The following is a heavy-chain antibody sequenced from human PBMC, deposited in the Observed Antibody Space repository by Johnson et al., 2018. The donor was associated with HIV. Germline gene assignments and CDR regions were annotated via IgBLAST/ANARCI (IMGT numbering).Heavy chain of an antibody. D-gene: IGHD6-13*01. Sequence: QVQLVESGGGVVQPGRSLRLSCAASGLTFSSYGMHWVRQAPGKGLERVAVIWSDGSNKDYADSVTGRFTISRDNSKNTLYLQMNSLRAEDTAVYYCAKGLLIAAAHDAFDIWGQGTMVTVSS. CDR2: IWSDGSNK. J-gene: IGHJ3*02. CDR3: AKGLLIAAAHDAFDI. V-gene: IGHV3-33*06. CDR1: GLTFSSYG.